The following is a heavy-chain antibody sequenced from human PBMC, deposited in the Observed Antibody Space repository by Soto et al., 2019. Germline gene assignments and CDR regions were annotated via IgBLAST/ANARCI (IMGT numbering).Heavy chain of an antibody. J-gene: IGHJ6*02. V-gene: IGHV3-74*01. D-gene: IGHD2-15*01. CDR3: ARDTHCSGGNCYGGGLDV. CDR1: VFTCRTSW. Sequence: WWSLRLSCSASVFTCRTSWMHWFRQGPGTGLVWVARIDDDGISTSYADSVKGRFTISRDNAKNTLYLQMNNLRAEDTAVYYCARDTHCSGGNCYGGGLDVWGQGTTVTAP. CDR2: IDDDGIST.